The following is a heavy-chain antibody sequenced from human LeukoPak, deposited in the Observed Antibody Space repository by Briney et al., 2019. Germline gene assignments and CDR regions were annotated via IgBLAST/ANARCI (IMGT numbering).Heavy chain of an antibody. D-gene: IGHD1-26*01. CDR2: ISGSGGST. CDR3: AKDGIREVVGATSSDY. CDR1: GFTFSSYG. Sequence: AGGSLRLSCAASGFTFSSYGMSWVRQAPGKGLEWVSAISGSGGSTYYADSVKGRFTISRDNSKNTLYLQMNSLRAEDTAVYYCAKDGIREVVGATSSDYWGQGTLVTVSS. V-gene: IGHV3-23*01. J-gene: IGHJ4*02.